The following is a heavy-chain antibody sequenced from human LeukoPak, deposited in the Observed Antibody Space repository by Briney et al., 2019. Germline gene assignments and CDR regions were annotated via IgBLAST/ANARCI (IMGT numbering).Heavy chain of an antibody. J-gene: IGHJ4*02. Sequence: PGGSLRLSCAASGFTVSSNYMSWVRQAPGKGLEWVSVIYSGGSTYYADSVKGRFTISRDNSKNTLYLQMNSLRAEDTAVYYCARATRDYYDSSGYPPHFDYWGQGTLVTVSS. CDR3: ARATRDYYDSSGYPPHFDY. CDR2: IYSGGST. V-gene: IGHV3-53*01. CDR1: GFTVSSNY. D-gene: IGHD3-22*01.